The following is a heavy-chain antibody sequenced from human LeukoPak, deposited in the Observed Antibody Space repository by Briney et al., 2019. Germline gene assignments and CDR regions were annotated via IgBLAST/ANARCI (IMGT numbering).Heavy chain of an antibody. Sequence: EASVKVSCKVYGDILTDFSIHWVRQAPGQGLEWMGGIIPIFGTANYAQKFQGRVTITTDESTSTAYMELSSLRSEDTAVYYCARKTAVPFGSAFDIWGQGTMVTVSS. CDR3: ARKTAVPFGSAFDI. D-gene: IGHD3-10*01. CDR1: GDILTDFS. J-gene: IGHJ3*02. CDR2: IIPIFGTA. V-gene: IGHV1-69*05.